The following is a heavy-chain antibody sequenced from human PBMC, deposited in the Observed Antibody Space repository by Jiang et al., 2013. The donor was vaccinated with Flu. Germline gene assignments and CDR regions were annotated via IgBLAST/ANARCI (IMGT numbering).Heavy chain of an antibody. D-gene: IGHD5-24*01. V-gene: IGHV6-1*01. CDR3: ARDVEMATITGLYYYYYMDV. CDR1: GDSVSSNSAA. Sequence: QTLSLTCAISGDSVSSNSAAWNWIRQSPSRGLEWLGRTYYRSKWYNDYAVSVKSRITINPDTSKNQFSLQLNSVTPEDTAVYYCARDVEMATITGLYYYYYMDVWGKGTTVTVSS. CDR2: TYYRSKWYN. J-gene: IGHJ6*03.